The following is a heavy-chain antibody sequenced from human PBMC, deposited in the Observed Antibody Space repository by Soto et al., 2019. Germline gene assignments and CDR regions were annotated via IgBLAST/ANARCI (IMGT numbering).Heavy chain of an antibody. D-gene: IGHD5-12*01. J-gene: IGHJ3*02. CDR3: ARVGEVATWQGAFDI. CDR1: GYTFTSYY. CDR2: INLSGGST. Sequence: GASVKVSCKASGYTFTSYYMHWARQAPGQGLEWMGIINLSGGSTSYAQKFQGRVTMTRDTSTSTVCMELSSLRSEDTAVYYCARVGEVATWQGAFDIWGQGTMVTVSS. V-gene: IGHV1-46*03.